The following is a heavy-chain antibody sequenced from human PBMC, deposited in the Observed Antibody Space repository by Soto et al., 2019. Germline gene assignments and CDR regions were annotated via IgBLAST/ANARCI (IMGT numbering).Heavy chain of an antibody. CDR1: GFTFSSYA. Sequence: QPGGSLRLSCAASGFTFSSYAMSWVRQAPGKGLEWVSAISGSGGSTYYADSVKGRFTISRDNSKNTLYLQMNSLRAEDTAVYYCAKSAKPYCSGGSCYSGDYYYYYGMDVWGQGTTVTVSS. V-gene: IGHV3-23*01. CDR2: ISGSGGST. D-gene: IGHD2-15*01. J-gene: IGHJ6*02. CDR3: AKSAKPYCSGGSCYSGDYYYYYGMDV.